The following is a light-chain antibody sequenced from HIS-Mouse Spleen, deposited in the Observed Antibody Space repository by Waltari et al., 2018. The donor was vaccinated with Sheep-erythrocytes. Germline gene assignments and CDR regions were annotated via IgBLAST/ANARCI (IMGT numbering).Light chain of an antibody. CDR3: CSYAGSSTPWV. Sequence: QSALTQPASVSGSPGQSITISCTGTSSDVGSYNLVSWYQQHPGKAPKRLIYEGSKRPSGVSHRFSGSKYGNTASLTISGLPAEDEADYYCCSYAGSSTPWVFGGGTKLTVL. J-gene: IGLJ3*02. CDR2: EGS. V-gene: IGLV2-23*01. CDR1: SSDVGSYNL.